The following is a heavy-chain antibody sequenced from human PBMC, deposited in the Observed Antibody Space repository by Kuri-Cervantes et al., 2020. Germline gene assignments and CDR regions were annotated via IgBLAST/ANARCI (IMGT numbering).Heavy chain of an antibody. J-gene: IGHJ4*02. Sequence: GESLKISCAASGFTFSTYSMNWVRQAPGKGLEWVSFIDSISSTIYYADSVKGRFTISRDNAKNSLFLQMNSLRVEDTAVYYCVGDRGIAGDSSFDYWGQGTLVTVSS. V-gene: IGHV3-48*01. CDR2: IDSISSTI. D-gene: IGHD6-13*01. CDR1: GFTFSTYS. CDR3: VGDRGIAGDSSFDY.